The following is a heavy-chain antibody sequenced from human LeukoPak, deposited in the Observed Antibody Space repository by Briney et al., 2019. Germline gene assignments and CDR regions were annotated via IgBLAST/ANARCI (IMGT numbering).Heavy chain of an antibody. CDR2: ISGSGGST. CDR1: GFTFSSYA. V-gene: IGHV3-23*01. J-gene: IGHJ5*02. D-gene: IGHD6-13*01. CDR3: AKDRIAAAGRGFRFDP. Sequence: PGGSLRLSCAASGFTFSSYAMSWVLQAPGKGLEWVSAISGSGGSTYYADSVTGRFTISRDNSKNTLYLQMNSLRAEDTAVYYCAKDRIAAAGRGFRFDPWGQGTLVTVSS.